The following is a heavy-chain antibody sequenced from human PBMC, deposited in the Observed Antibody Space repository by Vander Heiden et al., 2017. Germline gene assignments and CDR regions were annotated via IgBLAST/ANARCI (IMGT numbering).Heavy chain of an antibody. V-gene: IGHV3-23*01. CDR1: GFTFSTSA. Sequence: EVQLLESGGDLVQPGGSLRLSCAASGFTFSTSAMTWVRQTPGKGLEWVSSISTSGVSTYYAGSVKGRFTISRDNSKNTVYLQMNSLRAEDTAIYYCAKDPRVGTTAAEYFHHWGQGTLVTVSS. D-gene: IGHD1-26*01. J-gene: IGHJ1*01. CDR3: AKDPRVGTTAAEYFHH. CDR2: ISTSGVST.